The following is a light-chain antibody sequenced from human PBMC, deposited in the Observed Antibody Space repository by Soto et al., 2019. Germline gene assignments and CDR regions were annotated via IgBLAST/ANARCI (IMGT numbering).Light chain of an antibody. J-gene: IGKJ4*01. CDR1: QSVSRSY. CDR2: GAS. V-gene: IGKV3-20*01. CDR3: QQYATSPPT. Sequence: EIVLTQSPGTLSLSPGERATLSCRASQSVSRSYLAWYQQKLGQPPRLLIYGASNRATGIPDRFSGSGSGNDFTLTIGRLEPEDFAVYYCQQYATSPPTFGGGTKVEIK.